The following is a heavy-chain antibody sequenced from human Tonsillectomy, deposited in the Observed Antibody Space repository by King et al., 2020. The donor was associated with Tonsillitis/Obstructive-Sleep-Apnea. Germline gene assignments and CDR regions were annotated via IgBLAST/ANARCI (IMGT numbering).Heavy chain of an antibody. J-gene: IGHJ6*03. Sequence: VQLVESGGGLVQPGRSLRLSCAASGFTFDDYAMHWVRHAPGKGLEWVSGISWNSGSIHYADSVKGRFIISRDNYKNSLYLQMDSLRTEDTALSYCEKYLISSPYYYNYMDVSGKGTTFTVSS. CDR3: EKYLISSPYYYNYMDV. V-gene: IGHV3-9*01. CDR2: ISWNSGSI. CDR1: GFTFDDYA. D-gene: IGHD6-6*01.